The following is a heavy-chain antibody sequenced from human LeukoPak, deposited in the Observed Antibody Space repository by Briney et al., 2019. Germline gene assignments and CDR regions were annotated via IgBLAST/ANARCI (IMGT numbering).Heavy chain of an antibody. D-gene: IGHD1-26*01. CDR2: ISWNSGSV. CDR3: AKDKIGRFGGSARTAFDY. J-gene: IGHJ4*02. CDR1: GFTFDDYA. V-gene: IGHV3-9*01. Sequence: PGGSLRLSCAASGFTFDDYAMHWVRQAPGKGLEWVSGISWNSGSVGYADSVKGRFTISRDNTKNSLFLQMNSLRAEDTAFYYCAKDKIGRFGGSARTAFDYWGQGTLVTVSS.